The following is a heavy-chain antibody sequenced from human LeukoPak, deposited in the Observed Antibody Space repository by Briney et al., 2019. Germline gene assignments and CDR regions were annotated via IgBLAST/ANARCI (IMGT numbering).Heavy chain of an antibody. J-gene: IGHJ6*02. V-gene: IGHV1-46*01. CDR1: GYTFTSYY. D-gene: IGHD3-10*01. Sequence: ASVKVSCKASGYTFTSYYMHWVRQAPGQGLEWMGIINPSGGSTSYAQKFQGRVTMTRDTSTATAYMELSYLTSDDTAVYYCARGGTMVRGVNALGNYGMDVWGQGTTVTVSS. CDR2: INPSGGST. CDR3: ARGGTMVRGVNALGNYGMDV.